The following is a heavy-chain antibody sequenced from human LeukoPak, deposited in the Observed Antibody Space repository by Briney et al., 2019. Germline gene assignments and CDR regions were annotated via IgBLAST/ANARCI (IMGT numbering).Heavy chain of an antibody. V-gene: IGHV1-69*06. CDR2: IIPMFGTA. CDR3: ARDVGIAAAGPWYYYYYMDV. CDR1: GGTFSTYA. D-gene: IGHD6-13*01. J-gene: IGHJ6*03. Sequence: SVKVSCKTSGGTFSTYAITWVRQTPGQGLEWMGGIIPMFGTANYAQKSQGRVTITADKSTSTAYMELSSLRSEDTAVYYCARDVGIAAAGPWYYYYYMDVWGKGTTVTVSS.